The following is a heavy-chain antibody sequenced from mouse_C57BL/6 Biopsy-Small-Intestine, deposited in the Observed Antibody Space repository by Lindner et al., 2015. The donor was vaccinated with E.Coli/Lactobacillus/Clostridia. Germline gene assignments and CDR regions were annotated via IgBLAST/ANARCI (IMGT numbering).Heavy chain of an antibody. Sequence: SVKVSCKASGYTFTSYGISWVRQTPGQGLEWMGWISAYNGNTNYGQKLQGRVTMTTDTSTSTAYMELRSLRSDDTAVYYCARDSSSWYYYYYGMDVWGQGTTVTVSS. D-gene: IGHD1-1*01. CDR3: ARDSSSWYYYYYGMDV. V-gene: IGHV1-81*01. CDR1: GYTFTSYG. J-gene: IGHJ1*01. CDR2: ISAYNGNT.